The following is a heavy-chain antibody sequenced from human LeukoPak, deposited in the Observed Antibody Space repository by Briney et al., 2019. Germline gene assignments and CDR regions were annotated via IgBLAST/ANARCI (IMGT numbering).Heavy chain of an antibody. V-gene: IGHV3-23*01. Sequence: PGGSLRLSCAASGFTFSSYAMSWVRQAPGKGLEWVSAIRGSGGSTYYADSVKGRFTISRDTSKNTLYLRMNSLRAEDTAVYYCAKPPDYFGSGSYLRTVGGFDYWGQGTLVTVSS. CDR1: GFTFSSYA. D-gene: IGHD3-10*01. CDR3: AKPPDYFGSGSYLRTVGGFDY. CDR2: IRGSGGST. J-gene: IGHJ4*02.